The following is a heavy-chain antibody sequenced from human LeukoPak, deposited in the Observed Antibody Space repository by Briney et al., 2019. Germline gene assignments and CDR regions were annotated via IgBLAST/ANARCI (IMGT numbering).Heavy chain of an antibody. CDR3: ARDHSPKWGLGEHYFDY. V-gene: IGHV4-4*02. CDR2: VNLQGST. Sequence: SGTLSLTCGVSGGSISNTNWWTWVRQPPGKGPEWIGEVNLQGSTNYNPSLKSRVAISVDKSENHISLKLTSVTAADTAVYYCARDHSPKWGLGEHYFDYWGLGTLVTVSS. J-gene: IGHJ4*02. D-gene: IGHD7-27*01. CDR1: GGSISNTNW.